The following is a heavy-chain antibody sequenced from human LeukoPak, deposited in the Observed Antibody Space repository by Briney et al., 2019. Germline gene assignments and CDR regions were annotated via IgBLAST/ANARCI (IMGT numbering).Heavy chain of an antibody. V-gene: IGHV3-21*01. J-gene: IGHJ4*02. D-gene: IGHD3-10*01. CDR1: GFTFSSYS. CDR3: ARGQFQTCYYGSGSSKGYYFDY. CDR2: ISSSSYI. Sequence: GGSLRLSCAASGFTFSSYSMNWVRQAPGKGLEWVSSISSSSYIYYADSVKGRFTISRDNAKNSLYLQMNSLRAEDTAVYYCARGQFQTCYYGSGSSKGYYFDYWGQGTLVTVSS.